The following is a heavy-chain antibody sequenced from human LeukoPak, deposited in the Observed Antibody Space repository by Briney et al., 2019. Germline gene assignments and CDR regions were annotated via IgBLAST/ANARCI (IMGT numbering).Heavy chain of an antibody. J-gene: IGHJ4*02. V-gene: IGHV4-34*09. CDR1: GGSFSGYY. D-gene: IGHD5-18*01. Sequence: PSETLSLTCAVYGGSFSGYYWSWIRQPPGKGLEWIGEINHSGSTNYNPSLKSRVTISVDTSKNQFSLKLSSVTAADTAVYYCARYVDTAMAVDYWGQGTLVTVSS. CDR3: ARYVDTAMAVDY. CDR2: INHSGST.